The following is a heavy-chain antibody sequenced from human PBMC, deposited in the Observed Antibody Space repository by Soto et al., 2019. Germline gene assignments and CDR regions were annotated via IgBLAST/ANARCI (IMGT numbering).Heavy chain of an antibody. CDR2: IFYSGST. CDR1: GGSISSYY. D-gene: IGHD3-10*01. V-gene: IGHV4-59*01. J-gene: IGHJ5*01. CDR3: AGMSGDPVLSFDS. Sequence: QVQLQESGPGLVKPSETLSLTCTVSGGSISSYYWSWIRQPPGKGLEWIGFIFYSGSTSYNPSLKGRVTISIDTSEYQFSLKLNSVTAADTAVYYCAGMSGDPVLSFDSWGQGTLVAVSS.